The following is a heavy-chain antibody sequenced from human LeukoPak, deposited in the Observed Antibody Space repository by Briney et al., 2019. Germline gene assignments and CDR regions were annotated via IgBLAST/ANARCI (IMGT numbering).Heavy chain of an antibody. CDR1: GFTFTNYW. CDR2: IKQDRSEK. CDR3: ARDRPFDY. J-gene: IGHJ4*02. V-gene: IGHV3-7*03. D-gene: IGHD6-6*01. Sequence: PGGSLRLSCAASGFTFTNYWMSWVRQAPGKGLELVANIKQDRSEKYYVDSVKGRFTISRDNAKNSLYLQMNSLRAEDTAVYYCARDRPFDYWGQGTLVTVSS.